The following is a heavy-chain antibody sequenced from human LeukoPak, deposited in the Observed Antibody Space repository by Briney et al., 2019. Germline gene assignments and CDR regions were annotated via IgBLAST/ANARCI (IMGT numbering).Heavy chain of an antibody. CDR1: GFTFSSYG. CDR3: AKDSRYYYVDY. V-gene: IGHV3-30*02. Sequence: GGSLRLSCAASGFTFSSYGMHWVRQAPGKGLEWVAFIRYDGSKEYYADSVKGRFTISRDNSKNTLYLQMDSLKTEDTAVYYCAKDSRYYYVDYWGQGTLVTVSS. CDR2: IRYDGSKE. D-gene: IGHD1-14*01. J-gene: IGHJ4*02.